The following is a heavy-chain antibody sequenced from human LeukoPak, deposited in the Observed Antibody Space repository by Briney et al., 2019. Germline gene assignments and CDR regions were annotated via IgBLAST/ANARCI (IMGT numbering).Heavy chain of an antibody. D-gene: IGHD3-10*01. Sequence: ASVKVSCKASGYTFTSYGISWVRQAPGQGLEWMGWISAYNGNTNYAQKLQGRVTMTTDTSTSTAYTELRSLRSDDTAVYYCASFAGGYYGSGSYYNSPNDYWGQGTLVTVSS. CDR3: ASFAGGYYGSGSYYNSPNDY. CDR2: ISAYNGNT. V-gene: IGHV1-18*01. CDR1: GYTFTSYG. J-gene: IGHJ4*02.